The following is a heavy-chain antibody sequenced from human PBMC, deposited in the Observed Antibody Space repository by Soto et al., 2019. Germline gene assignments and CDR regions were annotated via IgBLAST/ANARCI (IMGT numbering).Heavy chain of an antibody. CDR3: ARHRLGDTSGSGHFAF. CDR2: IYYSGST. J-gene: IGHJ4*02. D-gene: IGHD6-19*01. V-gene: IGHV4-31*03. CDR1: GGSISSGGYY. Sequence: SETLSLTCTVSGGSISSGGYYWSWIRQHPGKGLEWIGYIYYSGSTYYNPSLKSRVTISVDTSKNQFSLKLSSVTAADTAVYYCARHRLGDTSGSGHFAFWGQGTLVTISS.